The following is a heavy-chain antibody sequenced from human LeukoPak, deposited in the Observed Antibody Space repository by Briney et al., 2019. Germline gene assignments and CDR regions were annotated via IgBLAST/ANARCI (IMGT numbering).Heavy chain of an antibody. J-gene: IGHJ4*02. V-gene: IGHV3-21*01. CDR1: GFTFSSYS. Sequence: PGGSLRLSCAASGFTFSSYSMNWVRQAPGKGLEWVSSISSSSSYIYYADSVKGRFTISRDNAKNSLYLQMNSLRAEDMAVYYCASDCSGGSCGLFDDWGQGTLVTVSS. D-gene: IGHD2-15*01. CDR3: ASDCSGGSCGLFDD. CDR2: ISSSSSYI.